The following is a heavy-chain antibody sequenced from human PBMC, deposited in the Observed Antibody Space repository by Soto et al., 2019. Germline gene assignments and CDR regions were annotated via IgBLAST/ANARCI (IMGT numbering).Heavy chain of an antibody. CDR3: ARGRVTMLRGGINN. V-gene: IGHV4-34*01. CDR2: INHSGST. CDR1: GGSFSGYY. Sequence: ETLSLTCAVYGGSFSGYYWSWIRQPPGKGLEWIGEINHSGSTNYNPSLKSRVTISIDTSKNQFSLKLSSVTAADTAVYYCARGRVTMLRGGINNWGQGTLVTVSS. J-gene: IGHJ4*02. D-gene: IGHD3-10*01.